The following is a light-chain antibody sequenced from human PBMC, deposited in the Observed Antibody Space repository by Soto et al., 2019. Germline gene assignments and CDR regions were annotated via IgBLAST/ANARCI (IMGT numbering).Light chain of an antibody. CDR1: QSVSDSN. V-gene: IGKV3-20*01. CDR2: ATF. Sequence: EIVLTQSPDTLSLSPGERATLSCRASQSVSDSNLAWYQQRPGQPPRLLIYATFTRATGVPDRFSGSGSGTDFTLTISRLEPEDFAVFFCQHYGTSLFTLGPGTKVDIK. CDR3: QHYGTSLFT. J-gene: IGKJ3*01.